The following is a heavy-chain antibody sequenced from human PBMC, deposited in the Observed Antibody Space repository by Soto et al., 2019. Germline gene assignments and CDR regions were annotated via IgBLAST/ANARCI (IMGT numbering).Heavy chain of an antibody. CDR3: ARDPLSRQLVFPGLGAFDI. Sequence: QVQLVESGGGVVQPGRSLRLSCAASGFTFSSYAMHWVRQAPGKGLEWVAVISYDGSNKYYADSVKGRFTISRDNSKNTLYLQMNSLRAEDTAVYYCARDPLSRQLVFPGLGAFDIWGQGTMVTVSS. CDR1: GFTFSSYA. V-gene: IGHV3-30-3*01. J-gene: IGHJ3*02. D-gene: IGHD6-13*01. CDR2: ISYDGSNK.